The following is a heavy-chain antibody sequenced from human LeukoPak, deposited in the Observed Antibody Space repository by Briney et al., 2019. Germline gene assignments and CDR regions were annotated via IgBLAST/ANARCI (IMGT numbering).Heavy chain of an antibody. J-gene: IGHJ4*02. CDR2: IYSSGST. CDR1: GDSISTYY. D-gene: IGHD2/OR15-2a*01. V-gene: IGHV4-4*07. CDR3: ARDSVVKGPYYFDY. Sequence: PSETLSLTCTVSGDSISTYYWSWIRQPAGKGLEWFGRIYSSGSTNYNPSLKSRVTMSVDTSKNQFSLKLSSVTAADTAVYYCARDSVVKGPYYFDYWGQRILVTVSS.